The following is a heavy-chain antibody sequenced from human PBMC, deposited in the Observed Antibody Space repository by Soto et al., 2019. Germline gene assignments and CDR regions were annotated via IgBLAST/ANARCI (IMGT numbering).Heavy chain of an antibody. D-gene: IGHD3-22*01. Sequence: SETLSLTCSVSSSSISSSPYYWGWSRQPPGKGLEWLGTIYYSGTTSYNPSLKSRVIISVDTSNNQLFLKLRSVTAADTAVYYCARHRQYYDTSGYQQRYFDYWGQGTQVTVSS. V-gene: IGHV4-39*01. CDR1: SSSISSSPYY. J-gene: IGHJ4*02. CDR3: ARHRQYYDTSGYQQRYFDY. CDR2: IYYSGTT.